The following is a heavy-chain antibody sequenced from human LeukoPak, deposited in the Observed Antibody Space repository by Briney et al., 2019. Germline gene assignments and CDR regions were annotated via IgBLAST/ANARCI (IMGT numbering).Heavy chain of an antibody. CDR3: ARVRGLWFGEFFYFDY. CDR1: GFTFSSYW. Sequence: GGSLRLSRAASGFTFSSYWMSWVRQAPGKGLEWVANIKQDGSEKYYVDSVKGRFTISRDNAKNSLYLQMNSLRAEDTAVYYCARVRGLWFGEFFYFDYWGQGTLVTVSS. V-gene: IGHV3-7*01. D-gene: IGHD3-10*01. CDR2: IKQDGSEK. J-gene: IGHJ4*02.